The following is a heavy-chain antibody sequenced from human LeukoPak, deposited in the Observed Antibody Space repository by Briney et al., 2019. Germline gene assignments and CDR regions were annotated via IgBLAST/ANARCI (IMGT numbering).Heavy chain of an antibody. CDR3: ARVGYCSGGSCPHPYYFDY. Sequence: GASVKVSCKASGYTFTSYGISWVRQAPEQGLEWMGWISAYNGNTNYAQKLQGRVTMTTDTSTSTAYMELRSLRSDDTAVYYCARVGYCSGGSCPHPYYFDYWGQGTLVTVSS. CDR1: GYTFTSYG. CDR2: ISAYNGNT. J-gene: IGHJ4*02. D-gene: IGHD2-15*01. V-gene: IGHV1-18*01.